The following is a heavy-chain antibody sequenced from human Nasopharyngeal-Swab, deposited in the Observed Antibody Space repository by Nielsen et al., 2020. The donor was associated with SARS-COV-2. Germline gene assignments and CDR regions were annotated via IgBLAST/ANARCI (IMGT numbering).Heavy chain of an antibody. J-gene: IGHJ6*03. CDR3: ARPLRYCSGGSCYSGWDYYYYYYMDV. D-gene: IGHD2-15*01. Sequence: GESLKISCAASGFTFSSYDMHWVRQATGKGLEWVSAIGTAGDTYYPGSVKGRFTISRENAKNSLYLQMNSLRAEDTAVYYCARPLRYCSGGSCYSGWDYYYYYYMDVWDKGTTVTVSS. CDR1: GFTFSSYD. CDR2: IGTAGDT. V-gene: IGHV3-13*01.